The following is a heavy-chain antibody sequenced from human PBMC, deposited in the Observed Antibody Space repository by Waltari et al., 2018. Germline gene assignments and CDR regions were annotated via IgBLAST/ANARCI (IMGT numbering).Heavy chain of an antibody. CDR2: ASDSGGSS. D-gene: IGHD3-10*01. J-gene: IGHJ4*02. CDR1: GFSFSNYA. V-gene: IGHV3-23*01. Sequence: EVQLLESGGGLVQPGGSLRLSCAASGFSFSNYAMSWVRQVPGKGLEWVSAASDSGGSSYYADSVKGQFTISRDNSKNMLYLQMKYLSAEDTALYYCAKDLLPTGVFDYWGQGALVTVSS. CDR3: AKDLLPTGVFDY.